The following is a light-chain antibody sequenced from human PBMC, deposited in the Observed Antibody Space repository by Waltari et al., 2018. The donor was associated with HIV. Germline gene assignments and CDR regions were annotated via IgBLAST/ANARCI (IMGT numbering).Light chain of an antibody. Sequence: DIQMTQSLSSLSASVGDRVPITCRASQSINNFLNWYQQKPGKAPKLLIYGASRLHSGVPSRFSGSGSGTDFTLTVHSLQPEDFATYYCQQSYTTRWTFGLGTKVEMK. CDR3: QQSYTTRWT. CDR1: QSINNF. V-gene: IGKV1-39*01. J-gene: IGKJ1*01. CDR2: GAS.